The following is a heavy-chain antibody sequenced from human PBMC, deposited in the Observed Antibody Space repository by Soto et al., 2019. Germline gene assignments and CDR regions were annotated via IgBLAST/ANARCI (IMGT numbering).Heavy chain of an antibody. J-gene: IGHJ4*02. D-gene: IGHD6-6*01. CDR1: GFTFSSYW. Sequence: EVQLVESGGGLVQPGGSLRLSCAASGFTFSSYWMHWVRQAPGKGLVWVSRTNPDGSSTSYADSVKGRFTISRDNAKNTLYLQMNSLRAEDTAVYYCARVSVSSYHFDYWGQGTLVTVSS. V-gene: IGHV3-74*01. CDR3: ARVSVSSYHFDY. CDR2: TNPDGSST.